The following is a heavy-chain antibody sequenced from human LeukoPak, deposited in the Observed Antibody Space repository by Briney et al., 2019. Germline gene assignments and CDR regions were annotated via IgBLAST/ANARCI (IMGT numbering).Heavy chain of an antibody. CDR2: MYYSGSA. CDR1: GFTFSSYW. J-gene: IGHJ4*02. Sequence: GSLRLSCAASGFTFSSYWMSWVRQAPGKGLEWIGYMYYSGSAYYSPSLKTRVTISVDTSKNQFSLKLTSVTAADTAVYYCARSTFSSNWNLWGQGTLVTVSS. V-gene: IGHV4-59*08. D-gene: IGHD6-13*01. CDR3: ARSTFSSNWNL.